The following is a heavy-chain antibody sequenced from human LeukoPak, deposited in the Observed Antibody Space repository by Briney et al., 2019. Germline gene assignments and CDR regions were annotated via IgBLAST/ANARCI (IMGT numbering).Heavy chain of an antibody. CDR2: ISWNSGSI. J-gene: IGHJ4*02. CDR1: GFTFDDYA. Sequence: GRSLRLSCAASGFTFDDYAMHWVRQAPGKGLEWVSGISWNSGSIGYADSVKGRFTISRDNAKNSLYLQMNSLRAEDMALYYCAKDIKAWLTGALYFDYWGQGTLVTVSS. V-gene: IGHV3-9*03. D-gene: IGHD7-27*01. CDR3: AKDIKAWLTGALYFDY.